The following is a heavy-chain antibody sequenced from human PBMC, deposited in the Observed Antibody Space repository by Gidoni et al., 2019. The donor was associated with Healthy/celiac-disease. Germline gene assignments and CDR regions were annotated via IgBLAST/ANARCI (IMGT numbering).Heavy chain of an antibody. V-gene: IGHV1-58*01. CDR1: GFTFTSSA. Sequence: QMQLVQSGPEVKKPGTSVKVSCKASGFTFTSSAVQWVRQARGQRLEWIGWIVVGSGNTNYAQKFQERVTITRDMSTSTAYMELSSLRSEDTAVYYCAAAGSSGFDAFDIWGQGTMVTVSS. J-gene: IGHJ3*02. D-gene: IGHD3-22*01. CDR3: AAAGSSGFDAFDI. CDR2: IVVGSGNT.